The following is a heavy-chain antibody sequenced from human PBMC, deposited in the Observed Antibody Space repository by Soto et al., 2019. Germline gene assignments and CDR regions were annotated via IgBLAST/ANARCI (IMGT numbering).Heavy chain of an antibody. CDR2: IYYSGST. D-gene: IGHD6-13*01. Sequence: QVQLQESGRGLVKPSQTLSLTCTVSGGSISSGGYYWSWIRQHPGKGLEWIGYIYYSGSTYCNPSLSSRVTTSLHTSKNQLSLKLSSVTAADTAVYYCARTCRSSRYDWFDPWGQGPLVTVSS. J-gene: IGHJ5*02. CDR3: ARTCRSSRYDWFDP. CDR1: GGSISSGGYY. V-gene: IGHV4-31*03.